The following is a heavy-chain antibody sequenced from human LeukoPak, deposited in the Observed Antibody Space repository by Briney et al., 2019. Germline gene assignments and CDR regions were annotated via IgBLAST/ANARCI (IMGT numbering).Heavy chain of an antibody. D-gene: IGHD1-26*01. J-gene: IGHJ4*02. CDR1: GFFFSIYT. V-gene: IGHV3-64D*06. Sequence: GGSLRLSCSASGFFFSIYTMYWVRQAPGKGPEYVSTISGSGNGFSIYYADSVKGRFTISRDDSKSILYLQMNGLRSEATAVYYCVKDFGRIRGTPDSWGQGTLVTVSS. CDR2: ISGSGNGFSI. CDR3: VKDFGRIRGTPDS.